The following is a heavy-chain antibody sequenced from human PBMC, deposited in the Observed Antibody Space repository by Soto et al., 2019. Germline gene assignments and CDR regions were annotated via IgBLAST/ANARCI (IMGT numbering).Heavy chain of an antibody. CDR2: INPNSGGT. CDR1: GYTFTDYY. V-gene: IGHV1-2*02. Sequence: ASVKVSCKASGYTFTDYYMHWVRQAPGQGLEWMGWINPNSGGTNYAQKFQGRVTMTRDTSISTAYMELNRLRSDDTAVYYCARDQSPSSGWPGMDVWGQGTTVTVSS. J-gene: IGHJ6*02. D-gene: IGHD6-19*01. CDR3: ARDQSPSSGWPGMDV.